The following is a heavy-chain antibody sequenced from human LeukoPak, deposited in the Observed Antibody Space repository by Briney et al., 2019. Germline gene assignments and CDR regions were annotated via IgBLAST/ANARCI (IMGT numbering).Heavy chain of an antibody. Sequence: GGSLRLPCAASGFTLSTYSMNWVRQAPGKGLEWVSYISSTSRTIYYADSVKGRFTISRDNAKNSLYLQMNSLRADDTAVYYCARVGYTYGYYDYWGQGILVTVSS. CDR3: ARVGYTYGYYDY. J-gene: IGHJ4*02. CDR1: GFTLSTYS. V-gene: IGHV3-48*01. D-gene: IGHD5-18*01. CDR2: ISSTSRTI.